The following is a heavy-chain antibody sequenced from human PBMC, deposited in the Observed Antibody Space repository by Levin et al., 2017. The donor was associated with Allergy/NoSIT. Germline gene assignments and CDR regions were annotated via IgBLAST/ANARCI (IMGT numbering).Heavy chain of an antibody. Sequence: AGGSLRLSCAASGFTFSSYAMHWVRQAPGKGLEWVAVISYDGSNKYYADSVKGRFTISRDNSKNTLYLQMNSLRAEDTAVYYCARSRLNIVATITLFDAFDIWGQGTMVTVSS. J-gene: IGHJ3*02. D-gene: IGHD5-12*01. V-gene: IGHV3-30-3*01. CDR2: ISYDGSNK. CDR1: GFTFSSYA. CDR3: ARSRLNIVATITLFDAFDI.